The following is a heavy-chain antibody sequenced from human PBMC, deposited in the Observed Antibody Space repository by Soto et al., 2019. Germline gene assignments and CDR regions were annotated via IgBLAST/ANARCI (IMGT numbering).Heavy chain of an antibody. CDR1: GFTFDDYA. D-gene: IGHD5-12*01. Sequence: EVQLVGSGGGLVQPGRSLRLYCAASGFTFDDYAMHWVRQAPGKGLEWVSGISWNSANIGYAYSVKGRFTISRDNAKNSLYLQMNRLSAEDTAFYYCAKDKSRMATIAPTLNYWGQGTLVNVSS. CDR2: ISWNSANI. J-gene: IGHJ4*02. CDR3: AKDKSRMATIAPTLNY. V-gene: IGHV3-9*01.